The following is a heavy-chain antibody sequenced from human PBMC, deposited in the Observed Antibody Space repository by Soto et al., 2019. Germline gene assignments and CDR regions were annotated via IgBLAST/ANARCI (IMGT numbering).Heavy chain of an antibody. CDR3: ARVQLLGIAAAGLFDY. D-gene: IGHD6-13*01. V-gene: IGHV1-18*01. CDR2: ISAYNGNT. CDR1: GYTFTSYG. Sequence: GASVKVSCKASGYTFTSYGISWVRQAPGQGLEWMGWISAYNGNTNYAQKLQGRVTMTTDTSTSTAYMELRSLRSDDTAVYYCARVQLLGIAAAGLFDYWGQGTLVTSPQ. J-gene: IGHJ4*02.